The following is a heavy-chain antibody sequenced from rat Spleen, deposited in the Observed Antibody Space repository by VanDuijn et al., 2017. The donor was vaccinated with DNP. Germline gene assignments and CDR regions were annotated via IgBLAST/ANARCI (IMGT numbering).Heavy chain of an antibody. CDR3: TTHGASYGLNWFAY. J-gene: IGHJ3*01. CDR2: ISPSGGST. V-gene: IGHV5-27*01. Sequence: EVQLVESGGGLVQPGRSLKLSCAASGFIFSNYDMAWVRQAPTKGLEWVAYISPSGGSTYYRDSVKGRFTIYRDNATNTLYLQMDSLSSEDPATYYCTTHGASYGLNWFAYWGQGTLVTVSS. D-gene: IGHD1-11*01. CDR1: GFIFSNYD.